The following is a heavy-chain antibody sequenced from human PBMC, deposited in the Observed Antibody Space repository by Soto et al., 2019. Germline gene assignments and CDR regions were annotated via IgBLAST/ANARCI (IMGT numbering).Heavy chain of an antibody. D-gene: IGHD1-26*01. V-gene: IGHV3-13*01. CDR1: GFTFSRYD. J-gene: IGHJ4*02. CDR2: IGNAGDT. CDR3: ARGLSVGTTAIDY. Sequence: GGSLRLSCAASGFTFSRYDMHWVRQATGKGLEWVSTIGNAGDTYYPGYVKGRFTISRENAKNSLYLEMNSLRAGDTAVYYCARGLSVGTTAIDYWGQGTLVTVSS.